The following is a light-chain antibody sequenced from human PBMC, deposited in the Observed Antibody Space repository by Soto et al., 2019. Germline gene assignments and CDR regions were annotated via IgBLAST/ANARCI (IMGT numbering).Light chain of an antibody. CDR2: VGAGGIVG. CDR1: SGYSNYK. V-gene: IGLV9-49*01. Sequence: QSVLTQPPSASASLGASVTLTCTLSSGYSNYKVDWYRQRPGTGPRFVMRVGAGGIVGSKGDGIPDRFSVLGSGLNRYLTIKNIQEEDESDYHCGADHGSGSNFVWVFGGGTKLTVL. CDR3: GADHGSGSNFVWV. J-gene: IGLJ3*02.